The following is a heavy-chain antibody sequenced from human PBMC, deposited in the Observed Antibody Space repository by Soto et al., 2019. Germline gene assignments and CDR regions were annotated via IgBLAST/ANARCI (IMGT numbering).Heavy chain of an antibody. V-gene: IGHV3-30*18. Sequence: GGSLRLSCAASGFTFSSYGMHWVRQAPGKGLEWVAVISYDGSNKYYADSVKGRFTISRDNSKNTLYLQMNSLRAEDTAVYYCAKDQGSGWHYFDYWGQGTLVTVSS. CDR1: GFTFSSYG. D-gene: IGHD6-19*01. CDR2: ISYDGSNK. CDR3: AKDQGSGWHYFDY. J-gene: IGHJ4*02.